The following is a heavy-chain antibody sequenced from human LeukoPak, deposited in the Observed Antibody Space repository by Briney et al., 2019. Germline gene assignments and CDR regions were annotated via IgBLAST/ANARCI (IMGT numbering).Heavy chain of an antibody. J-gene: IGHJ3*02. CDR2: INTNTGNP. Sequence: GASVKVSCKASGYTLTSYAMNWVRQAPGQGLEWMGWINTNTGNPTYAQGFTGRFVFSLDTSVSTAYLQISSLKAEDTAVYYCARDEVGANHDAFDIWGQGTMVTVSS. CDR1: GYTLTSYA. CDR3: ARDEVGANHDAFDI. D-gene: IGHD1-26*01. V-gene: IGHV7-4-1*02.